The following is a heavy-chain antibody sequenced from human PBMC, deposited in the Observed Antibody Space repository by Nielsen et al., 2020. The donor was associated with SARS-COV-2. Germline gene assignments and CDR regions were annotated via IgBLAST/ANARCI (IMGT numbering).Heavy chain of an antibody. CDR2: INHSGST. V-gene: IGHV4-34*01. CDR3: AKDRKVVGGPAATSEWDYDAWSDYYKDRETFYFYYMDV. D-gene: IGHD3-3*01. J-gene: IGHJ6*03. Sequence: WIRQPPGKGLEWIGDINHSGSTNYNASLKSRVTISVDTSKNQFSLKVNSVTAADTAVYYCAKDRKVVGGPAATSEWDYDAWSDYYKDRETFYFYYMDVWGTGTTVTVSS.